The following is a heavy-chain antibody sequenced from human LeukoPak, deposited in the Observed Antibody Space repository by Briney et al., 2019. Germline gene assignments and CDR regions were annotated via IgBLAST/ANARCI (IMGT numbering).Heavy chain of an antibody. CDR1: GFTFGDYA. CDR3: TRGYYYDSSGYYFYY. D-gene: IGHD3-22*01. V-gene: IGHV3-49*04. Sequence: GGSLRLSCTASGFTFGDYAMSWVRQAPGKGLEWVGFIRSKAYGGTTEYAASVKGRFTISRDDSKSIAYLQMNSLKTEDTAVYYCTRGYYYDSSGYYFYYWGQGTLVTVSS. CDR2: IRSKAYGGTT. J-gene: IGHJ4*02.